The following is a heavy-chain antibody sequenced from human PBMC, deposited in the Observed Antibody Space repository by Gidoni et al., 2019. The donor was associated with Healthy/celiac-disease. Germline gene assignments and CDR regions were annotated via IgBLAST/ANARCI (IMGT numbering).Heavy chain of an antibody. V-gene: IGHV5-51*01. J-gene: IGHJ4*02. CDR2: IYPGDSDT. Sequence: EVQLVQSGAEVKKPGESLKISCKGSGYSCTSYWLGWVRQLPGKGLEWMGIIYPGDSDTRYSPSFQGQVTISADKSISTAYLQWSSLKASDTAMYYCARFLGCSGGSCPGAFDYWGQGTLVTVSS. D-gene: IGHD2-15*01. CDR3: ARFLGCSGGSCPGAFDY. CDR1: GYSCTSYW.